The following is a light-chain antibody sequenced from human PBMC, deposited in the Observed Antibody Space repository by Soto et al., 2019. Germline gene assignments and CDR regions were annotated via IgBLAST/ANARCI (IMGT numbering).Light chain of an antibody. CDR2: KAS. V-gene: IGKV1-5*03. CDR3: QQYNHYSGLT. J-gene: IGKJ4*01. Sequence: IQMTQSPSTLSASVGDRVTITCRASQSISSWLAWYQQKPGKAPKLLIYKASSLESGVPSRFSGSGSGTEFTLTISSLQPDDFATYYCQQYNHYSGLTFGGGTKVDIK. CDR1: QSISSW.